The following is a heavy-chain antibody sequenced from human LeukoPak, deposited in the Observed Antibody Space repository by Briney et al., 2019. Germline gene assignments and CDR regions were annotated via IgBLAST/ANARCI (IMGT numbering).Heavy chain of an antibody. J-gene: IGHJ4*02. CDR3: AKDRLTWELHDFDY. CDR1: GFTFSSYA. D-gene: IGHD1-26*01. Sequence: GGSLRLSCAASGFTFSSYAMHWVRQAPGKGLEWVAVISYDGSNKYCADSVKGRFTISRDNSKNTLYLQMNSLRAEDTAVYYCAKDRLTWELHDFDYWGQGTLVTVSS. CDR2: ISYDGSNK. V-gene: IGHV3-30-3*01.